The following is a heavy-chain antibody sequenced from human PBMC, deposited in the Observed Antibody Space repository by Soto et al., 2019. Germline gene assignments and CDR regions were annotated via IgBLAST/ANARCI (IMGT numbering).Heavy chain of an antibody. D-gene: IGHD3-10*01. CDR2: IKQDGSEK. CDR1: GFTFSSYW. Sequence: GGSLRLSCAASGFTFSSYWMSWVRQAPGKGLEWVANIKQDGSEKYYVDSVKGRFTISRDNAKNSLYLQMNSLRAEDTAVYYCARDSAIIWFGEGLMDVWGKGTTVTVSS. V-gene: IGHV3-7*01. J-gene: IGHJ6*04. CDR3: ARDSAIIWFGEGLMDV.